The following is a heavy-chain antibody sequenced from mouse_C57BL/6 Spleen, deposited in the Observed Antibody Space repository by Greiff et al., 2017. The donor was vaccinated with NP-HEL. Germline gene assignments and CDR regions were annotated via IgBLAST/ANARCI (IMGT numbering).Heavy chain of an antibody. CDR1: GYTFTSYW. V-gene: IGHV1-61*01. D-gene: IGHD1-1*01. CDR3: AREGITTAY. CDR2: IYPSDSET. Sequence: QVQLQQPGAELVRPGSSVKLSCKASGYTFTSYWMDWVKQRPGQGLEWIGNIYPSDSETPYNQKFKDKATLTVDKSSSTAYMQLSSLTSEDSAVYYGAREGITTAYWGQGTLVTVSA. J-gene: IGHJ3*01.